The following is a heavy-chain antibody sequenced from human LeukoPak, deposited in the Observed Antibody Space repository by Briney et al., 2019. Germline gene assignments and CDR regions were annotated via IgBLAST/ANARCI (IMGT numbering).Heavy chain of an antibody. D-gene: IGHD7-27*01. CDR1: GFAVSNSF. CDR3: AKTGGPWD. V-gene: IGHV3-53*01. CDR2: IYSGGDT. J-gene: IGHJ4*02. Sequence: GGSLRLSCAASGFAVSNSFMTWVRQAPGKGLEWVSVIYSGGDTYYTDSVKGRFTISRDNSKNTLFLQMNSLRADDTAVYYCAKTGGPWDWGQGTLVTVSS.